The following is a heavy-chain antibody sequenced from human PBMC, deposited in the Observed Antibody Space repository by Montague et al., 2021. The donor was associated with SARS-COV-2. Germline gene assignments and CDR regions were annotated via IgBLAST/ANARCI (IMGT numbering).Heavy chain of an antibody. V-gene: IGHV6-1*01. Sequence: CAISGDSVSRNGAACNWNRHTPSSGLDWLGRTYYRFKWYNDYAVSVKSRITINPDTSKNQISLQLNSVTPEDTAVYYCARTSASSDYWGQGTLVTVSS. CDR1: GDSVSRNGAA. J-gene: IGHJ4*02. CDR3: ARTSASSDY. D-gene: IGHD1-26*01. CDR2: TYYRFKWYN.